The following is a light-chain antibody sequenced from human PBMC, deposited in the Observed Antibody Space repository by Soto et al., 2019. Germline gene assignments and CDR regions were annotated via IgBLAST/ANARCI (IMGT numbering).Light chain of an antibody. CDR3: QQYNSFSWT. CDR1: QSISIW. J-gene: IGKJ1*01. V-gene: IGKV1-5*03. Sequence: DIQITQSPSALSASIGDRVTITCRASQSISIWLAWYQQKPGKAPKLLIYAASSLESGVPSRFSGSGSGTEFTLTISSLQPDDFATYYCQQYNSFSWTCGQGTKVDIK. CDR2: AAS.